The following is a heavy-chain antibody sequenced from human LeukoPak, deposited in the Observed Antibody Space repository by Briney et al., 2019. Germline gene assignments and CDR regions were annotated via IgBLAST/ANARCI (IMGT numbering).Heavy chain of an antibody. CDR3: ARQGTTLNY. Sequence: RGCLRISCVTSRFPPCAYWMMSVPEAPRGRGEWVADMNQDASEKHNVDSVKGQFTISTDNAKNSPYLQMNTLRGKDTAEYYCARQGTTLNYWGQGTLVTVSS. J-gene: IGHJ4*02. V-gene: IGHV3-7*01. CDR2: MNQDASEK. CDR1: RFPPCAYW. D-gene: IGHD1-14*01.